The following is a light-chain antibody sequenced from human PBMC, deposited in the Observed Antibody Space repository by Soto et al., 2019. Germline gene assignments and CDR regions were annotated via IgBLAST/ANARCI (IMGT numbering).Light chain of an antibody. CDR3: QQNYNWPRP. V-gene: IGKV3-15*01. Sequence: EVVMTQSPVTLSVSPGERATLSCRAIQSVSSNLAWYQQKPGQALWLLIYGASTRATGVPARFSGNGSGTEFTLTISSLQSEDFAVYYCQQNYNWPRPFGQGTKLEIK. CDR2: GAS. CDR1: QSVSSN. J-gene: IGKJ2*01.